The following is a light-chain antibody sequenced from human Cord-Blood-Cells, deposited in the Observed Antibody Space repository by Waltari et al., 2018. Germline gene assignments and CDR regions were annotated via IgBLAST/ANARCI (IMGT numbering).Light chain of an antibody. CDR1: QSVLYSSNNKNY. Sequence: DIVMTQSPDSLAVSLGERATINCKSSQSVLYSSNNKNYLAWYQQKPGQPPKLLIYWASTRESGVPDRFSGSGSATDFTLTISSLQAEYVAVYYCQQYYRTPLTFGGGTKVEIK. J-gene: IGKJ4*01. CDR3: QQYYRTPLT. V-gene: IGKV4-1*01. CDR2: WAS.